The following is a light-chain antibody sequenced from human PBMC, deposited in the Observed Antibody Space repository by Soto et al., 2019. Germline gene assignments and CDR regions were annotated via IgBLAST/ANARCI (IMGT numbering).Light chain of an antibody. Sequence: QSALTQPASVSGSAGQSITISCSGTMRDVGAYNLVSWYQQHPGTAPKLIIYEVRNRPSGISSRFSGSRSGNTASLTISGLQSEDEGDYSCSAYTASSTLVFGGGTKVTVL. J-gene: IGLJ3*02. CDR3: SAYTASSTLV. CDR2: EVR. V-gene: IGLV2-14*01. CDR1: MRDVGAYNL.